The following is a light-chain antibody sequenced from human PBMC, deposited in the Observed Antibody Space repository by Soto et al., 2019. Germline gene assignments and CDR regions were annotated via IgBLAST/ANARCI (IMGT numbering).Light chain of an antibody. CDR3: HEYQNCDAPS. CDR1: PSVSSN. V-gene: IGKV3-15*01. CDR2: GAS. Sequence: PATPYVSARVKDTHPCRSSPSVSSNLAWYQQKPGQANGLLMYGASTRASGIPVRFSGSGSGICFNLTMANVKSQRFALSCCHEYQNCDAPSFGPGTRLEIK. J-gene: IGKJ5*01.